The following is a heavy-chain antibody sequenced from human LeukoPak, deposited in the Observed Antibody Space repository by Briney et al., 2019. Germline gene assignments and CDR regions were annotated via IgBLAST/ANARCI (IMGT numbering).Heavy chain of an antibody. CDR2: SGST. CDR1: GYSISSGYY. J-gene: IGHJ3*02. Sequence: SETLSLTCTVSGYSISSGYYWGWIRQPPGKGLEWIGSGSTYYNPSLKSRVTISVDTSKNQFSLKLSSVTAADTAVYYCAREDDILTGYPGAFDIWGQGTMVTVSS. D-gene: IGHD3-9*01. CDR3: AREDDILTGYPGAFDI. V-gene: IGHV4-38-2*02.